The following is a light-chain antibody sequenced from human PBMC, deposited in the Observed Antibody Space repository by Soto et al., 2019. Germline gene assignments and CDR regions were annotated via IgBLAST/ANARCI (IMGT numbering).Light chain of an antibody. Sequence: IQMTQSPSSLSASVGDRVTITCRTSQGIRNELSWYQQKPGKAPKFLIFAASNLHSEVPSRFSGSGSGTDFTLTISSLQPEDFATYFCLQDDDYPFTFGGGTKVDIK. V-gene: IGKV1-6*01. CDR3: LQDDDYPFT. J-gene: IGKJ4*01. CDR2: AAS. CDR1: QGIRNE.